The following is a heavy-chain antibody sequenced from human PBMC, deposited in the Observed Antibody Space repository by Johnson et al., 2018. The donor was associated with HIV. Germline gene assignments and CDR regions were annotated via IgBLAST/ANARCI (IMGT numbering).Heavy chain of an antibody. CDR1: EFAFSSYD. J-gene: IGHJ3*02. Sequence: MQLVESGGGLIQPGGSLRLPCAASEFAFSSYDMHWVRQAPGKGLEWVSSIGTAGDTYYSGSVQGRFTISRENAKNSLYLQMNSLRAGDTAVYYCARDRSKGGAFDIWGQGTMVTFSS. CDR3: ARDRSKGGAFDI. D-gene: IGHD2/OR15-2a*01. CDR2: IGTAGDT. V-gene: IGHV3-13*01.